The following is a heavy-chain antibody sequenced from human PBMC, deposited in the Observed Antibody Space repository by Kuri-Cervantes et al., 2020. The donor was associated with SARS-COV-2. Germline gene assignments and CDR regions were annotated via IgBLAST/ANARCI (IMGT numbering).Heavy chain of an antibody. Sequence: GESLKISCAASGFTFSSYDMHWVRQATGKGLEWVSGIGNAGDTYYPGSVKGRFTISRENAKNSLYLQMNSLRAGDTAVYYCVRSDWSERLWGLGTLVTVSS. J-gene: IGHJ4*02. CDR1: GFTFSSYD. CDR3: VRSDWSERL. CDR2: IGNAGDT. V-gene: IGHV3-13*04. D-gene: IGHD1-1*01.